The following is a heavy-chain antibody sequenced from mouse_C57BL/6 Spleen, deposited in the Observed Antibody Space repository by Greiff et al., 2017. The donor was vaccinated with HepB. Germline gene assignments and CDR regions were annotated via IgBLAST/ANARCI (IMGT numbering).Heavy chain of an antibody. CDR3: ARDSNYGDYAMDY. D-gene: IGHD2-5*01. CDR1: GYSITSGYY. Sequence: EVQLQESGPGLVKPSQSLSLTCSVPGYSITSGYYWNWIRQFPGNKLEWMGYISYDGSNNYNPSLKNRISITRDTSKNQFFLKLNSVTTEDTATYYCARDSNYGDYAMDYWGQGTSVTVSS. V-gene: IGHV3-6*01. J-gene: IGHJ4*01. CDR2: ISYDGSN.